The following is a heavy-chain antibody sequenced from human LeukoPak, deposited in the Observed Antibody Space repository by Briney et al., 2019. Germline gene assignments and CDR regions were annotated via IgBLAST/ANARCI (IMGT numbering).Heavy chain of an antibody. CDR2: ISGSGGST. CDR1: GFTFSSYA. Sequence: GGSLRLSCAASGFTFSSYAMSWVRQAPGKGLEWVSAISGSGGSTYYADSVKGRFTISRDNSKNTLYLQMNSLRAEDTAVYYCAKVVTPYYYDSSGYYYEGAFDIWGQGTMVTVSS. D-gene: IGHD3-22*01. V-gene: IGHV3-23*01. J-gene: IGHJ3*02. CDR3: AKVVTPYYYDSSGYYYEGAFDI.